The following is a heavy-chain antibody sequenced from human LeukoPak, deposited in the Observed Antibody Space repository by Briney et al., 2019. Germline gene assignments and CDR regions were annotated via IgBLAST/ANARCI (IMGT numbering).Heavy chain of an antibody. D-gene: IGHD2-8*02. J-gene: IGHJ4*02. CDR1: GFTFSSYS. CDR2: ISGNGRST. Sequence: GGSLRLSCAASGFTFSSYSMNWVRQAPGKGLEWVSTISGNGRSTYYGDSVKGRFTISRDNSKNTLSLQMNSLRAEDTAVYYCAKEYYVLLVYALGGSFDYWGRGTLVTVSS. V-gene: IGHV3-23*01. CDR3: AKEYYVLLVYALGGSFDY.